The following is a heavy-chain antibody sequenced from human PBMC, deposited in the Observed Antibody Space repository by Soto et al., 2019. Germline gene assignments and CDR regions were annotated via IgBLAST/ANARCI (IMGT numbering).Heavy chain of an antibody. D-gene: IGHD1-26*01. CDR3: AKDIYSGSYHVGADY. V-gene: IGHV3-30*18. J-gene: IGHJ4*02. Sequence: PGGSLRLSCAASGFTFSTYGMHWVRQAPGKGLEWVAVISDDGTKTYHIDSVKGRFTISRDNSKNTLYLQMNSLRAEDTAMYYCAKDIYSGSYHVGADYWGQGTLVTVSS. CDR1: GFTFSTYG. CDR2: ISDDGTKT.